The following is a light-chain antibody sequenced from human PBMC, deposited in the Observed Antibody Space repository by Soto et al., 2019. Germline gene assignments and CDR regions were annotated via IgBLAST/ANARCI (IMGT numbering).Light chain of an antibody. Sequence: DIVMTQSPGTLSVSPGERATLFCRASQSVRSSLAWYQQKPGQAPRLLIYDASTRATDIPDRFSGSGSGTEFTLTISSLKSEDFAVYYCQQYHDWPPWTFGQGTKVDIK. CDR1: QSVRSS. CDR3: QQYHDWPPWT. J-gene: IGKJ1*01. CDR2: DAS. V-gene: IGKV3-15*01.